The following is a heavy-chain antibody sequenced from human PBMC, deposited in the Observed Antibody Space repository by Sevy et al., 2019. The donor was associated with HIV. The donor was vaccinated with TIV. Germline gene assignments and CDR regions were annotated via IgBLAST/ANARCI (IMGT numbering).Heavy chain of an antibody. V-gene: IGHV3-23*01. CDR3: AGGCYDSSGSFDAFDI. J-gene: IGHJ3*02. CDR2: IYGSSGAT. D-gene: IGHD3-22*01. Sequence: GGSLRLSCKPSGFTFISYAMNWVCQAPGKGLEWVSTIYGSSGATYYGDSVKDQFTNSRDNSKNTLYREMNSPRTEDTAVYYCAGGCYDSSGSFDAFDIWGQGTMVTVSS. CDR1: GFTFISYA.